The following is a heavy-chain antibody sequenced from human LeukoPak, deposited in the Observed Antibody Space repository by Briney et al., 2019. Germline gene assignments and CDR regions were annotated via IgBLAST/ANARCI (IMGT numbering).Heavy chain of an antibody. J-gene: IGHJ6*02. Sequence: GGSLRPSCAASGFTFSGSAMHWVRQASGKGLEWVGRIRSKANSYATAYAASVKGRFTISRDDSKNTAYLQMNSLKTEDTAVYYCTSGGGYSGYDEYYYYYGMDVWGQGTTVTVSS. CDR1: GFTFSGSA. V-gene: IGHV3-73*01. CDR3: TSGGGYSGYDEYYYYYGMDV. D-gene: IGHD5-12*01. CDR2: IRSKANSYAT.